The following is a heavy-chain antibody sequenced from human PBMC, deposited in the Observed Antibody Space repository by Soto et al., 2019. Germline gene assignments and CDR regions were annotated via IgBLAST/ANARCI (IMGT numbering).Heavy chain of an antibody. D-gene: IGHD1-7*01. Sequence: QVQLVESGGGVVQPGRSLRLSCAASGVTFSSYGMHWVRQAPGKGLEWVAVISYDGSNKYYADSVKGRFTISRDNSKNTLYLQMNSLRAEDTAVYYCAKDSGITGTTYYWGQGTLVTVSS. CDR1: GVTFSSYG. V-gene: IGHV3-30*18. CDR3: AKDSGITGTTYY. CDR2: ISYDGSNK. J-gene: IGHJ4*02.